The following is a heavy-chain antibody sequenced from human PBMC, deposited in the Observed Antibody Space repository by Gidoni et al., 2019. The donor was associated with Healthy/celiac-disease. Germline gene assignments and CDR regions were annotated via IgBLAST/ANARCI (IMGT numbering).Heavy chain of an antibody. V-gene: IGHV1-69*01. Sequence: QVQLVQSGDDGHKPGSSVKVVFQASGGTFSSGATSWVRQAPGQGLEWMEGIIPIFGTANDAQKFQGRVTSTADESTSTAYMELSSLRSEDTAVYYCARSYYYYDSSGYYPYDYWGQGTLVTVSS. CDR3: ARSYYYYDSSGYYPYDY. D-gene: IGHD3-22*01. CDR1: GGTFSSGA. CDR2: IIPIFGTA. J-gene: IGHJ4*02.